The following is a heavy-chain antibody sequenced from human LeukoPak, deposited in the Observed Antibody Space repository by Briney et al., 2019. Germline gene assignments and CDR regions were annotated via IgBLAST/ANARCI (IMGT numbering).Heavy chain of an antibody. CDR2: INWNGGST. J-gene: IGHJ4*02. D-gene: IGHD6-13*01. CDR3: ARAYSSSWYYFDY. CDR1: GFTFSSYT. V-gene: IGHV3-20*04. Sequence: GGSLRLSCAASGFTFSSYTMSWVRQAPGKGLEWVSGINWNGGSTGYADSVKGRFTISRDNAKNSLYLQMNSLRAEDTALYYCARAYSSSWYYFDYWGQGTLVTVSS.